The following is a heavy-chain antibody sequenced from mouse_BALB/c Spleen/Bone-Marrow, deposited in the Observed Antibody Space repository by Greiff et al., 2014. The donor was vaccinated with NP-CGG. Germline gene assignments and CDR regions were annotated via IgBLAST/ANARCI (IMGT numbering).Heavy chain of an antibody. Sequence: VQLVESGAELVKPGASVKLSCKASGYTFTSYYMYWVRQRPGQGLEWIGEINPIKGGTNFSEKFKSRATLTVDKSSSTAFMQLSTLTSEDSAVYYCTRSNYGYWYFDVWGAGTTVTVSS. J-gene: IGHJ1*01. CDR2: INPIKGGT. V-gene: IGHV1S81*02. D-gene: IGHD1-1*01. CDR3: TRSNYGYWYFDV. CDR1: GYTFTSYY.